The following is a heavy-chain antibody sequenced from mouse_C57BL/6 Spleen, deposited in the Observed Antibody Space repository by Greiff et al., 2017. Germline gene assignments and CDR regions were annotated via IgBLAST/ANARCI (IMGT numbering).Heavy chain of an antibody. V-gene: IGHV1-85*01. CDR2: IYPGDSET. J-gene: IGHJ2*01. Sequence: QVQLQQSGAELVRPGASVKLSCKASGYTFTSYGIDWVKQRPGQGLEWIGKIYPGDSETNYNQKFKGKATLTVDTSSSTAYMELSSLTSEDSAVYYCARGACGLYYFDYWGQGTTLTVSS. D-gene: IGHD3-1*01. CDR1: GYTFTSYG. CDR3: ARGACGLYYFDY.